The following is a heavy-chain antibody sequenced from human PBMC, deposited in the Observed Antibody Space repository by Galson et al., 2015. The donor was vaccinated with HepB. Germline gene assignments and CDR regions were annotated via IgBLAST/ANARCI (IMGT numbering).Heavy chain of an antibody. CDR1: GFTFSSYS. J-gene: IGHJ5*02. Sequence: LRLSCAASGFTFSSYSMNWVRQAPGKGLEWIAYIYYSGSTNYNPSLKSRVTISVDTSKNQFSLNLRSVTAADTAVYYCVRDKRAYDFGDYGFDPWGQGTLVTVSS. D-gene: IGHD4-17*01. CDR3: VRDKRAYDFGDYGFDP. V-gene: IGHV4-59*01. CDR2: IYYSGST.